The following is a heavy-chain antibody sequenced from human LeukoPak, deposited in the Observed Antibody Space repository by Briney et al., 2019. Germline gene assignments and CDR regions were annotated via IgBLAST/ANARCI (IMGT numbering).Heavy chain of an antibody. V-gene: IGHV3-7*01. CDR1: GFTFRSYW. J-gene: IGHJ4*02. Sequence: GGSLRLSCATSGFTFRSYWMSWVRQAPGKGLEWVANVNPDGSGTYYLDSVKGRFTISRVNAKNSLHLQMNSLGAEDTALYYCARGKGSYWGQGTPVIVSS. CDR3: ARGKGSY. CDR2: VNPDGSGT.